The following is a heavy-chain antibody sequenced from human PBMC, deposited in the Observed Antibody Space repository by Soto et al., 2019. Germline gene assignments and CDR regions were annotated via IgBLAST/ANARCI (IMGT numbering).Heavy chain of an antibody. V-gene: IGHV3-23*01. CDR1: GFTFSSYA. D-gene: IGHD5-18*01. J-gene: IGHJ4*02. CDR2: ISGSGGST. Sequence: EVQLLEPGGGLVQPGGSLRLSCAASGFTFSSYAMSWVRQAPGKGLEWVSAISGSGGSTYYVASVRGRFTISRDNAKNTVYVQMNSLRAEDTGVYYCAKDGVYSYGYGLFDYWVQRTLVTVSS. CDR3: AKDGVYSYGYGLFDY.